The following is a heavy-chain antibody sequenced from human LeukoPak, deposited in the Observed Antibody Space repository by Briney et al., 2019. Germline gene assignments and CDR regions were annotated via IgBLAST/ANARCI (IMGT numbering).Heavy chain of an antibody. Sequence: SETLSLTCAVYGGSFSGYYWSWIRQPPGKGLEWIGEINHSGSTNYNPSLKSRVTISVDTSKNQFSLKPSSVTAADTAVYYCARLRYCSSTSCYGWDYYYYMDVWGKGTTVTISS. J-gene: IGHJ6*03. CDR1: GGSFSGYY. CDR3: ARLRYCSSTSCYGWDYYYYMDV. V-gene: IGHV4-34*01. D-gene: IGHD2-2*01. CDR2: INHSGST.